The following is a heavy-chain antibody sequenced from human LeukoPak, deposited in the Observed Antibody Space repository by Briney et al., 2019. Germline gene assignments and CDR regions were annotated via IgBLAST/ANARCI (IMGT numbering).Heavy chain of an antibody. D-gene: IGHD3-10*01. J-gene: IGHJ5*02. V-gene: IGHV4-34*01. CDR3: ARGRPVLLWFGEPSNWFDP. CDR1: GGSFSGYY. CDR2: INHSGST. Sequence: SETLSLTCAVYGGSFSGYYWSWIRQPPGKGLEWIGEINHSGSTNYNPSLKSRVTISVDTSKNQFSLKLSSVTAADTAVYYCARGRPVLLWFGEPSNWFDPWGQGTLVTVSS.